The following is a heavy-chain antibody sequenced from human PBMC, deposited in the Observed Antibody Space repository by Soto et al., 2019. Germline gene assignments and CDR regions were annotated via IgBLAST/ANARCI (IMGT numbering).Heavy chain of an antibody. CDR2: ISYDGSNK. J-gene: IGHJ4*02. CDR1: GFTFSSYG. CDR3: AKDSYYGSGSYYTGLLNFDY. Sequence: GGSLRLSCAASGFTFSSYGMHWVRQAPGKGLEWVAVISYDGSNKYYADSVKGRFTISRDNSKNTLYLQMNSLRAEDTAVYYCAKDSYYGSGSYYTGLLNFDYWGQGTLVTVSS. D-gene: IGHD3-10*01. V-gene: IGHV3-30*18.